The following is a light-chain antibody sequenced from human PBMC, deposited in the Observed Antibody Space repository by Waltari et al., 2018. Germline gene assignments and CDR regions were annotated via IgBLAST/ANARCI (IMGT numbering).Light chain of an antibody. J-gene: IGKJ1*01. Sequence: TLSASVGDRVTITCRASQSISSWLAWYQQKPGKAPKLLIYKASSLESGVPSRFSGSGSGTEFTLTISSLQPDDFATYYCQQYNSYWTFGQGTKVEIK. V-gene: IGKV1-5*03. CDR2: KAS. CDR1: QSISSW. CDR3: QQYNSYWT.